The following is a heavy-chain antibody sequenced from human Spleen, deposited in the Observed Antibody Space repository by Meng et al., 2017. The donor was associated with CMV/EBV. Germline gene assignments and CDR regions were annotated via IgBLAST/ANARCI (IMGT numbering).Heavy chain of an antibody. CDR3: ARGPYYCGGDCYDFDY. CDR1: GGSFGGYY. D-gene: IGHD2-21*02. J-gene: IGHJ4*02. Sequence: LQEPGPGLGKPSQTLSLTCACHGGSFGGYYWSWIRQPPGKGLEWIGEINHSGSTNYNPSLKSRVTISVDTSKNPFSPKLSSVTAADTAVYYCARGPYYCGGDCYDFDYWGQGTLVTVSS. CDR2: INHSGST. V-gene: IGHV4-34*01.